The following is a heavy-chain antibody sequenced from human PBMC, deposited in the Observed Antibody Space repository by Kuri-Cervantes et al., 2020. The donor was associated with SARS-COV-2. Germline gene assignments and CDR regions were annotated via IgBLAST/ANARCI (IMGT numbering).Heavy chain of an antibody. CDR3: ARDQDFHSRSWYRTMDY. CDR1: GGTFSSYT. D-gene: IGHD6-13*01. Sequence: SVKVSCKASGGTFSSYTINWVRQAPGQGLEWMGGIIPIFGTANYAQKFQGRLTITADESTSTAYMELSSLRSEDTAVYYCARDQDFHSRSWYRTMDYWGQGTLVTVSS. V-gene: IGHV1-69*13. CDR2: IIPIFGTA. J-gene: IGHJ4*02.